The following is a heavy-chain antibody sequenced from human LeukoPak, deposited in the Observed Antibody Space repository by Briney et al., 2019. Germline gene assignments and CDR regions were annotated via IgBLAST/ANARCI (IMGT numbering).Heavy chain of an antibody. CDR3: ARGFGSSGYYWSARSYFDY. D-gene: IGHD3-22*01. J-gene: IGHJ4*02. V-gene: IGHV4-38-2*02. Sequence: PSEILSLTCTVSGYSISSGYYWGWIRQPPGKGLEWIGSIYHSGRTYYNPSLKSRVTISVDTSKNQFSLKLSSVTAADTAVYYCARGFGSSGYYWSARSYFDYWGQGTLVTVSS. CDR1: GYSISSGYY. CDR2: IYHSGRT.